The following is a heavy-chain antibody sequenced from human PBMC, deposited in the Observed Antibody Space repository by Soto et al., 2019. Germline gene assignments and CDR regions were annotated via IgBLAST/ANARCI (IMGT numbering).Heavy chain of an antibody. Sequence: ASVKVSCKASGYTFNSYGISWVRQAPGQGLEWMGWISAYNGNTNYAQKLQGRVTMTTDTSTSTAYMELRSLRSDDTAVYYCARASLLAAGYYYSGMDVCGQGTTVTV. D-gene: IGHD6-13*01. CDR3: ARASLLAAGYYYSGMDV. CDR2: ISAYNGNT. V-gene: IGHV1-18*01. J-gene: IGHJ6*02. CDR1: GYTFNSYG.